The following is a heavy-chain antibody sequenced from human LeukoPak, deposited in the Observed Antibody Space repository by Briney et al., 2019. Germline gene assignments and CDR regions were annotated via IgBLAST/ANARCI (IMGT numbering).Heavy chain of an antibody. CDR1: GFTFSSYW. CDR3: AREKSDCSGRSCSSVFDY. V-gene: IGHV3-7*01. J-gene: IGHJ4*02. D-gene: IGHD2-15*01. CDR2: IKQDGSEK. Sequence: GGSLRLSCAASGFTFSSYWMSWVRQAPGKGLEWVGNIKQDGSEKYYVDSVKGRFTISRDNAKNSLYLQMNSLRAEDTAVYYCAREKSDCSGRSCSSVFDYWGQGTLVTVSS.